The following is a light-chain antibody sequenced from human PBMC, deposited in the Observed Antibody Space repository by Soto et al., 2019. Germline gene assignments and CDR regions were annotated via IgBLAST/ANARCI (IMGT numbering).Light chain of an antibody. Sequence: EIVMTQSPVTLSLSPGDRATLSCRASQSVANNLAWFQQRPGQAPRLLVYGASATATGIPARFSGSGSGTEFTLTISSLQSEDFAVYYCQQYNDWPRTFGQRTKVEIK. V-gene: IGKV3-15*01. CDR3: QQYNDWPRT. CDR2: GAS. CDR1: QSVANN. J-gene: IGKJ1*01.